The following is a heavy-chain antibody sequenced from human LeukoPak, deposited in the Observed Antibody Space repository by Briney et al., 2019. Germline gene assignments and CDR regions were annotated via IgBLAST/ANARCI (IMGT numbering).Heavy chain of an antibody. CDR2: VNPKSGAT. Sequence: ASVKVSCKSSGYSFSGYYMHWVRQAPGQGLEWMGWVNPKSGATSYAQRFEGRVSMTRDTSISTAYMELTRLRFDDTGVYYCAFTYYDILTGLFVDVFDVWGRGTMVTVSS. D-gene: IGHD3-9*01. CDR3: AFTYYDILTGLFVDVFDV. CDR1: GYSFSGYY. V-gene: IGHV1-2*02. J-gene: IGHJ3*01.